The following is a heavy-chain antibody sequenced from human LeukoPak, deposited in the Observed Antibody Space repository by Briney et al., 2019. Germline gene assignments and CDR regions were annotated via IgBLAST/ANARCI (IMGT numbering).Heavy chain of an antibody. CDR1: GFTFSTYA. D-gene: IGHD5-24*01. Sequence: GVSLRLSCAASGFTFSTYAMSWVRQAPGRGLEWVSATSGGGGSTYYADSVRGRFTMSRDNSKNTVSLQMSSLRAEDTAVYFCAKGKASRWLDWFDPWGQGTLVTVSS. V-gene: IGHV3-23*01. CDR2: TSGGGGST. J-gene: IGHJ5*02. CDR3: AKGKASRWLDWFDP.